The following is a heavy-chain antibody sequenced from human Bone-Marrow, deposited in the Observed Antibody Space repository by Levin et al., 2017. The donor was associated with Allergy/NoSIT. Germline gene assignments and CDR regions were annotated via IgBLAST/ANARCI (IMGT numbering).Heavy chain of an antibody. Sequence: GGSLRLSCAASGFTFDDYTMHWVRQAPGKGLEWVSLISWDGGSTKYADSVKGRFTISKDNSKNSLYLQMNSLRTEDTALYYCTKGYDSTGYYGEIYYFDYWGQGTLVTVSS. CDR3: TKGYDSTGYYGEIYYFDY. CDR2: ISWDGGST. CDR1: GFTFDDYT. D-gene: IGHD3-22*01. V-gene: IGHV3-43*01. J-gene: IGHJ4*02.